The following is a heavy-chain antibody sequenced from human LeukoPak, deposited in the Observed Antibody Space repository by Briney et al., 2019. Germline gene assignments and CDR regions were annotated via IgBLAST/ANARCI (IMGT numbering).Heavy chain of an antibody. Sequence: SGGSLRLSCAASGXTCSSYWMSWVRQAPGKGQEWVANINQDGSEKTYVDSVKGRFTISRDNAKNSLYLQMNSLRAEDTAVYYCARGRGYSGYDDFRYWGQGTLVTVSS. D-gene: IGHD5-12*01. CDR3: ARGRGYSGYDDFRY. V-gene: IGHV3-7*04. CDR1: GXTCSSYW. CDR2: INQDGSEK. J-gene: IGHJ4*02.